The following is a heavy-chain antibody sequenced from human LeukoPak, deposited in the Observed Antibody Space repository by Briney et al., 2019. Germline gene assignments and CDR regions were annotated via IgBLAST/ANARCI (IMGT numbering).Heavy chain of an antibody. J-gene: IGHJ4*02. CDR1: GFSFSVYW. CDR2: IKTDGSIT. D-gene: IGHD2-15*01. CDR3: AKAPVTSCRGAFCYPFDS. V-gene: IGHV3-74*01. Sequence: GGSLRLSCAASGFSFSVYWMHWVRQAPGKGPVWVSRIKTDGSITDYADFVKGRFTISRDNSRNTMYLQMNSLRVEDAAVYYCAKAPVTSCRGAFCYPFDSWGQGTLVTVSS.